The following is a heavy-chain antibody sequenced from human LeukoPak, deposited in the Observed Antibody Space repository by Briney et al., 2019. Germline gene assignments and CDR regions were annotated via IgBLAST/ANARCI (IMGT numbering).Heavy chain of an antibody. CDR2: IRYDGSNK. V-gene: IGHV3-30*02. Sequence: GGSLRLSCAASGFTFSSYGMHWVRQAPGKGLEWVAFIRYDGSNKYYADSVKGRFTISRDNSKNTLYLQMNSLSAEDAAVYYCAKDFWIYGDYVAWGQGTLVTVSS. D-gene: IGHD4-17*01. J-gene: IGHJ5*02. CDR1: GFTFSSYG. CDR3: AKDFWIYGDYVA.